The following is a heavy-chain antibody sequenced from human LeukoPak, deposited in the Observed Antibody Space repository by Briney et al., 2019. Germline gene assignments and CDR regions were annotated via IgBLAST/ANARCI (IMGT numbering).Heavy chain of an antibody. CDR1: GYNFFICG. D-gene: IGHD3-16*02. CDR3: VRVNLWGTYRYGDY. CDR2: INIYDGNA. V-gene: IGHV1-18*04. J-gene: IGHJ4*02. Sequence: EASVRVSCKASGYNFFICGISWVRQAPGQGLEWMGWINIYDGNAYYAHKVQGRATMTTDMSTSTTYMDLRSLTSDDTAVYFCVRVNLWGTYRYGDYWGQGTLVTVSS.